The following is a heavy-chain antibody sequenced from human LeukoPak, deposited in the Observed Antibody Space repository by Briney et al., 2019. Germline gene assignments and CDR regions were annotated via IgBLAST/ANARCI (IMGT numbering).Heavy chain of an antibody. Sequence: PSQTLSLTCTVSGGSISSGGYYWSWIRQHPGKGLEWIGRIYTSGSTNYNPSLKSRVTMSVDTSKNQFSLKLSSVTAADTAVYYCARDLKQQLVPFNYYYGMDVWAQGTTVTVSS. CDR3: ARDLKQQLVPFNYYYGMDV. V-gene: IGHV4-61*02. J-gene: IGHJ6*02. CDR1: GGSISSGGYY. D-gene: IGHD6-13*01. CDR2: IYTSGST.